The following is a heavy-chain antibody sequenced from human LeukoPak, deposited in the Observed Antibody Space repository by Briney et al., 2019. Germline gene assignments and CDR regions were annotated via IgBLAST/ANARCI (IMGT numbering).Heavy chain of an antibody. CDR2: INRDGTGT. V-gene: IGHV3-74*01. CDR3: ARGLSYAVAYGDY. J-gene: IGHJ4*02. CDR1: GFIFSDYW. Sequence: GGSLRLSCAPSGFIFSDYWFHWVRQTPGQGLEWVAAINRDGTGTSHADSVRGRFTVSRDNAKNTLYLKLNSLRADDTAVYYCARGLSYAVAYGDYWGQGTLVTVSS. D-gene: IGHD6-19*01.